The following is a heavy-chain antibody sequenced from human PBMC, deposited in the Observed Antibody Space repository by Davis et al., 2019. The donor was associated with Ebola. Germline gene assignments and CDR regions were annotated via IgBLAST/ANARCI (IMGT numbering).Heavy chain of an antibody. CDR2: ISYDGSNK. J-gene: IGHJ4*02. D-gene: IGHD3-3*01. Sequence: LSLTCAASGFTFSSYAMHWVRQAPGKGLEWVAVISYDGSNKYYADSVKGRFTISRDNAKNSLYLQMNSLRAEDTAVYYCARVGQITIFGVVSLYFDYWGQGTLVTVSS. CDR3: ARVGQITIFGVVSLYFDY. CDR1: GFTFSSYA. V-gene: IGHV3-30-3*01.